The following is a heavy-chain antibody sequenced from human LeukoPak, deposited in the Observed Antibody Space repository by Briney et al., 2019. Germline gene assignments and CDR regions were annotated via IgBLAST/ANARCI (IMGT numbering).Heavy chain of an antibody. J-gene: IGHJ4*02. CDR3: ARASNCGGDCYYFDY. Sequence: GGSLRLSCAASGFTFSSYSMNWVRQAPGKGLEWVSSISSSSSYIYYADSVKGRFTISRDNAKNSLYLQMNSLRAEDTAVYYCARASNCGGDCYYFDYWDQGTLVTVSS. CDR1: GFTFSSYS. V-gene: IGHV3-21*01. D-gene: IGHD2-21*01. CDR2: ISSSSSYI.